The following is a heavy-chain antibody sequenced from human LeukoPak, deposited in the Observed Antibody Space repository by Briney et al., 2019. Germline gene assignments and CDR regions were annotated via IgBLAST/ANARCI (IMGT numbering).Heavy chain of an antibody. CDR2: INPNSGGT. CDR3: ARPFVYCSGGSCPFDY. Sequence: GASVKVSCKASGYTFTGYCMHWVRQAPGQGLEWMGWINPNSGGTNYAQKFQGRVTMTRDTSISTAYMELSRLRSDDTAVYYCARPFVYCSGGSCPFDYWGQGTLVTVSS. CDR1: GYTFTGYC. J-gene: IGHJ4*02. V-gene: IGHV1-2*02. D-gene: IGHD2-15*01.